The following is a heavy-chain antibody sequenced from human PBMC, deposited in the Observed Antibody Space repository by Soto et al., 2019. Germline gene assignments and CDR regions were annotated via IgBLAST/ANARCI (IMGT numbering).Heavy chain of an antibody. V-gene: IGHV1-69*01. Sequence: QVQLVQSGVEAKRPGSSVKVSCKASGGTFSSYAISWVRQAPGQGLEWLGGIIPSFGTGNYQQNFQGRLTITADESTSTVYMELSGLTSGDTAVYYCARERGGYNRGDFEFWGQGTLVTVSS. J-gene: IGHJ4*02. CDR1: GGTFSSYA. CDR2: IIPSFGTG. D-gene: IGHD5-12*01. CDR3: ARERGGYNRGDFEF.